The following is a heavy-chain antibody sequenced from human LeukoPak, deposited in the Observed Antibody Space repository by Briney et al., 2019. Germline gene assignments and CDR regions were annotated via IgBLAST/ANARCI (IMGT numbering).Heavy chain of an antibody. Sequence: PGGSLTLSCAASGFTFSTYSLNWVRQAPGKGLEWVSYISSSGTTTEYADSVKGRFTISRDNAKNSLSLQMNSLRDEDTAVYYCARDYGWSFDYWGQGTLVTVSS. CDR1: GFTFSTYS. J-gene: IGHJ4*02. CDR3: ARDYGWSFDY. D-gene: IGHD6-19*01. CDR2: ISSSGTTT. V-gene: IGHV3-48*02.